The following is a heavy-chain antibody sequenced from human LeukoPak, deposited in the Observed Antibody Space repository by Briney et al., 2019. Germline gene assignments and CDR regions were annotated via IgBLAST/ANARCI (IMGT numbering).Heavy chain of an antibody. D-gene: IGHD4-23*01. J-gene: IGHJ5*02. CDR2: LNPTGGAT. V-gene: IGHV1-46*01. CDR3: ASNYGGDTGFDH. Sequence: ASVKVSCKASGYTFTHFYIHWVRQAPGQGLAWMGMLNPTGGATTYAQTFQGRVTMTRDVSTSTVYMELSSLRYEDTAAYNCASNYGGDTGFDHWGQGTLVTVSS. CDR1: GYTFTHFY.